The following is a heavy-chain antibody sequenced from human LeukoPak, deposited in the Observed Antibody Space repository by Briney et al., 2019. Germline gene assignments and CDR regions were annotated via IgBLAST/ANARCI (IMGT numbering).Heavy chain of an antibody. V-gene: IGHV1-46*01. Sequence: ASVKVSRKASGYIFTKYYMHWVRQAPGQGLEWMGRINPSAGSTMYAQRFQGRLTLTRYTSTRTVYMYLSSLRSEDTALYYCARARAEAGTKEDAFDIWGQGTQVPVSS. CDR3: ARARAEAGTKEDAFDI. D-gene: IGHD6-13*01. CDR1: GYIFTKYY. CDR2: INPSAGST. J-gene: IGHJ3*02.